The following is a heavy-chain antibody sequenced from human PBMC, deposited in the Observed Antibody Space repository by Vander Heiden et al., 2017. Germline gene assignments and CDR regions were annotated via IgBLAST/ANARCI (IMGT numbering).Heavy chain of an antibody. CDR3: ASRGYSFGTYYYYAMDV. CDR1: GGSISTYY. CDR2: IYNSGSA. J-gene: IGHJ6*02. Sequence: QVQLQESGPGLVKPSATLSLTCTVSGGSISTYYWSWIRQPPGKGLELIGYIYNSGSANYNPSLKSRVTISLDTSKNQFSLKLTSVTAADTAVYYCASRGYSFGTYYYYAMDVWGQGTRVSVSS. V-gene: IGHV4-59*01. D-gene: IGHD5-18*01.